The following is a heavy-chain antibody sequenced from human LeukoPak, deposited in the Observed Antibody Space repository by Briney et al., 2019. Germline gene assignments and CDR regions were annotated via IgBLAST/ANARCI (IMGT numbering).Heavy chain of an antibody. CDR3: ARDQSAVAGKGNNWFDP. CDR2: INHSGST. D-gene: IGHD6-19*01. Sequence: SETLSLTCAVYGGSFSGCYWSWIRQPPGKGLEWIGEINHSGSTNYNPSLKSRVTISVDTSKNQFSLKLSSVTAADTAVYYCARDQSAVAGKGNNWFDPWGQGTLVTVSS. CDR1: GGSFSGCY. J-gene: IGHJ5*02. V-gene: IGHV4-34*01.